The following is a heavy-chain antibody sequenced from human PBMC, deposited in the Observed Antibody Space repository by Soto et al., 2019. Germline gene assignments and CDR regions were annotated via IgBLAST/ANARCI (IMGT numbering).Heavy chain of an antibody. Sequence: PSEILSLTCAVSGGSISSYYWSWIRQPPGKGLEWIGYTYHSGSTNFSPSLKSRVTISVDTSQNQFSLKLSSVTAADTAVYYCARGRASFYDSSGSPYYFDYWGQGALVTVSS. CDR1: GGSISSYY. J-gene: IGHJ4*02. CDR3: ARGRASFYDSSGSPYYFDY. V-gene: IGHV4-59*01. D-gene: IGHD3-22*01. CDR2: TYHSGST.